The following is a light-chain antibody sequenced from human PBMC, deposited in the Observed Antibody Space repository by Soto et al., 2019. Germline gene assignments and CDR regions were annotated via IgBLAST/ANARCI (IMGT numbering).Light chain of an antibody. Sequence: QSVLTQPASVSGSPGQSITISCTGSSSDIGAYNYVSWFQQYPGKAPKLIISEVSNRPSGVSNRFSGSKSGTAASLTISGLQTEDEADYFCFSFTTDWTHVFATGTKLTVL. V-gene: IGLV2-14*01. CDR3: FSFTTDWTHV. CDR1: SSDIGAYNY. CDR2: EVS. J-gene: IGLJ1*01.